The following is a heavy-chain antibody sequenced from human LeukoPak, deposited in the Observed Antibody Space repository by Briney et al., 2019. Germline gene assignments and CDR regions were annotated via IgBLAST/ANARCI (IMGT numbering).Heavy chain of an antibody. V-gene: IGHV3-9*01. J-gene: IGHJ4*02. CDR1: GFTFDDYA. CDR2: IGWNSGGI. Sequence: GRSLRLSCAASGFTFDDYAMHWVRQAPGKGLEWVSGIGWNSGGIGYADSVKGRFTISRDNAKNSVYLQMNSLRAEDTALYYCAKGYSYGYDYFDYWGQGTLVTVSS. CDR3: AKGYSYGYDYFDY. D-gene: IGHD5-18*01.